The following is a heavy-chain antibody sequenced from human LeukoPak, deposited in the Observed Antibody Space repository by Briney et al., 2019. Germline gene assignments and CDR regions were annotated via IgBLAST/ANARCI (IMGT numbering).Heavy chain of an antibody. V-gene: IGHV3-23*01. J-gene: IGHJ6*03. Sequence: GGSLRLSCAAPGFTFSSYAMSWGRQAPGKGLEWVSAIWGSGGSTYYADSVKGRFTISRDNSKNTLYLQMNSLRAEDTAVYYCAKLGGGITMIVVVNYYYMDVWGKGTTVTVSS. CDR1: GFTFSSYA. CDR3: AKLGGGITMIVVVNYYYMDV. CDR2: IWGSGGST. D-gene: IGHD3-22*01.